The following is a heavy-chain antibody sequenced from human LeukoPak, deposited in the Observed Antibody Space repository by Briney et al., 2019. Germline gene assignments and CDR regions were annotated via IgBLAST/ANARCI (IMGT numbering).Heavy chain of an antibody. CDR1: GGTFSSYA. J-gene: IGHJ3*02. Sequence: ASVKVSCKASGGTFSSYAISWVRQAPGQGLEWMGGIIPIFGTANYAQKFQGRVTITADESTSTAYMELSSLRSEDTAVYYCARVHRYEEGSDAFDIWGQGTMVTVSS. V-gene: IGHV1-69*13. CDR2: IIPIFGTA. D-gene: IGHD3-3*01. CDR3: ARVHRYEEGSDAFDI.